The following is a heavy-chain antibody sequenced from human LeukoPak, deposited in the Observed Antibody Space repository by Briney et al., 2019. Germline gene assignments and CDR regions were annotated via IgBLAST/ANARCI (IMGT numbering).Heavy chain of an antibody. Sequence: GGSLRLSCAASGFTFSSYSMNWVRQAPGKGLEWVSYISSSSSTIYYADSVKGRFTISRDNAKSSLFLQMNSLRAEDTAVYYCARHKDQLLWFGELTFTYYMDVWGTGTTVTVSS. CDR2: ISSSSSTI. CDR1: GFTFSSYS. CDR3: ARHKDQLLWFGELTFTYYMDV. J-gene: IGHJ6*03. V-gene: IGHV3-48*04. D-gene: IGHD3-10*01.